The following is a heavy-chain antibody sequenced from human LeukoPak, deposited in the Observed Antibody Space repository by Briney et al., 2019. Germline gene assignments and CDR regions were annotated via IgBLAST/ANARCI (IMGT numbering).Heavy chain of an antibody. CDR1: GFTFNNYW. V-gene: IGHV3-7*01. J-gene: IGHJ6*04. D-gene: IGHD2-2*02. Sequence: PGGSLRLSCAAAGFTFNNYWMSWVRQAPGKGLQWVANIKQDGSEKYYVDSVKGRFTISRDNAKNSLYLQMNSLRAEDTAVYYCARDRYTSVWGKGTTVTVSS. CDR3: ARDRYTSV. CDR2: IKQDGSEK.